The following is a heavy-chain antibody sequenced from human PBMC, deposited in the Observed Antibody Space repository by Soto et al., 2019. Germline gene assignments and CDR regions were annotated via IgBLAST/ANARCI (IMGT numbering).Heavy chain of an antibody. D-gene: IGHD4-17*01. CDR2: INPSGGST. CDR1: GYTFTSCY. Sequence: ASVKVSCKASGYTFTSCYMHWVRQAPGQGLEWMGIINPSGGSTSYAQKFQGRVTMTRDTSTSTVYMELSSLRSEDTAVYYCAREGPYGDYERKSIEPIYYYYGMDVWGQGTTVTVSS. CDR3: AREGPYGDYERKSIEPIYYYYGMDV. V-gene: IGHV1-46*01. J-gene: IGHJ6*02.